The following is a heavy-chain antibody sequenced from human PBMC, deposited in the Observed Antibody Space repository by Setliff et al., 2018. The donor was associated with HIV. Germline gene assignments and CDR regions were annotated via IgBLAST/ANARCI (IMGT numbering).Heavy chain of an antibody. V-gene: IGHV3-7*03. J-gene: IGHJ5*02. CDR1: GFTFSSYW. Sequence: PGGSLRLSCAASGFTFSSYWMSWVRQAPGKGREYVAIIKEDGSEKYYVDSVKGRFTTSRDNSKNSLYLEMNSLRAEDTAVYFCAVDSRSRPTTWGQGTLVTVSS. CDR2: IKEDGSEK. CDR3: AVDSRSRPTT. D-gene: IGHD5-12*01.